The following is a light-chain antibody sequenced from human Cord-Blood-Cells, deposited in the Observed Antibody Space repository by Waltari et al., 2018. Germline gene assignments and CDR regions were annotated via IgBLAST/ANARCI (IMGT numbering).Light chain of an antibody. J-gene: IGLJ3*02. Sequence: QSVLTQPPSASGTPGQRVTISCSGSSSNIGSNCVYWYQQLPGTAPKLLIYRNNQRPSGVPDRFSGSKSGTSASLAMSGLRSEDEADYYCAAWDDSLSGWVFGGGTKLTVL. CDR3: AAWDDSLSGWV. CDR1: SSNIGSNC. V-gene: IGLV1-47*01. CDR2: RNN.